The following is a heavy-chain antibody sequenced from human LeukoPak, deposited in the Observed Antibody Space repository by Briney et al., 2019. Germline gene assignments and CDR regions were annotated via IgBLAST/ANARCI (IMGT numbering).Heavy chain of an antibody. V-gene: IGHV3-21*01. CDR3: ARDYDSSGRAFDY. D-gene: IGHD3-22*01. CDR2: ISSSSSYI. J-gene: IGHJ4*02. CDR1: GFTFSSYS. Sequence: SGGSLRLSCAASGFTFSSYSMNWVRQAPGKGLEWVSSISSSSSYIYYADSVKGRFTVSRDNAKKSLYLQMNSLRAEDTAVYYCARDYDSSGRAFDYWGQGTLAIISS.